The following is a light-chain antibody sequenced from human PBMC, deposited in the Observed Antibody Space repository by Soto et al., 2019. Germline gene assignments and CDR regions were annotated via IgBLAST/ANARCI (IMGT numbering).Light chain of an antibody. CDR1: QGIGDT. CDR3: QQYHTWPIT. V-gene: IGKV3-15*01. Sequence: VMRKTPATLSASPGEGSTLSCRASQGIGDTLAWYQHKPGQXPRXXIYDTSTRATGVPTRFSGSGSGTAGTINISSLQSEDFEIYDGQQYHTWPITFGGGTKVDI. J-gene: IGKJ4*01. CDR2: DTS.